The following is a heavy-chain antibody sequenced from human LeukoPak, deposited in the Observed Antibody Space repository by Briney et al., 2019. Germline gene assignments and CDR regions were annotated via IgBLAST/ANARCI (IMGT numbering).Heavy chain of an antibody. CDR1: GFTFSSYS. V-gene: IGHV3-48*01. D-gene: IGHD4-23*01. CDR3: ARKLLRAGFYYIDG. Sequence: PGGSLRLSCAASGFTFSSYSMNGVRQAPGKGLEWVSYISSSSSPIYYADFVKGRFTISRDNAKNSLYLEMNSLTAEDTAVYYCARKLLRAGFYYIDGWGKGTTVTVSS. J-gene: IGHJ6*03. CDR2: ISSSSSPI.